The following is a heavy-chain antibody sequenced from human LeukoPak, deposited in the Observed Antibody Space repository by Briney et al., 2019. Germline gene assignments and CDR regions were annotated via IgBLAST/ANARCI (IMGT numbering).Heavy chain of an antibody. V-gene: IGHV4-4*07. CDR3: AREEGRYCSSTSCYIGAFDI. CDR2: IYTSGST. CDR1: GGSISSYY. Sequence: SETLSLTCTVSGGSISSYYWSWIRQPAGKGLEWIGRIYTSGSTNYNPSLTSRVTMSVDTSKSQFSLKLSSVTAADTAVYYCAREEGRYCSSTSCYIGAFDIWGQGTMVTVSS. J-gene: IGHJ3*02. D-gene: IGHD2-2*02.